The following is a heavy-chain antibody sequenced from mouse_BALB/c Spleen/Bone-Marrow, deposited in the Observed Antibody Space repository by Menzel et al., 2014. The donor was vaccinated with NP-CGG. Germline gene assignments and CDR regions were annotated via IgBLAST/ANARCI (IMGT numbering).Heavy chain of an antibody. V-gene: IGHV1S130*01. Sequence: QVQLQQPGSVLVRPGASVKLSCKASGYTFTNSWIHWAKQRHGQGLEWIGEIHPNSGNTNFNEKFKVKATLTVDTSSSTAYVDLSSLTAEDSAVYYCARHHRYAYYFDYWGQGTTLTVSS. J-gene: IGHJ2*01. CDR1: GYTFTNSW. CDR3: ARHHRYAYYFDY. D-gene: IGHD2-14*01. CDR2: IHPNSGNT.